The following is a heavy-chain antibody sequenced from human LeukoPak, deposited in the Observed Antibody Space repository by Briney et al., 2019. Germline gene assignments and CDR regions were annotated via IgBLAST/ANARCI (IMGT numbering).Heavy chain of an antibody. Sequence: GGSLRLSCTASRFTFGDYAMSWVRQAPGKGLEWVSIIYSSGSTYYADSVKGRFTISRDNSKNTLYLQMNSLRAEDTAVYYCARRGNYYGSGSNNWFDPWGQGTLVTVSS. CDR1: RFTFGDYA. V-gene: IGHV3-66*04. J-gene: IGHJ5*02. CDR2: IYSSGST. CDR3: ARRGNYYGSGSNNWFDP. D-gene: IGHD3-10*01.